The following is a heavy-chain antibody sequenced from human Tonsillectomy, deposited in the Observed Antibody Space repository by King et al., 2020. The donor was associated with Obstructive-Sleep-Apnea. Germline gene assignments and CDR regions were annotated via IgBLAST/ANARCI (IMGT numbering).Heavy chain of an antibody. Sequence: QLVQSGAEVKKPGSSGTVSCKASGGTVTTDTISWVRQAPGQGLEWMGGIIPKSGTAHYAQKCQGRVTITADASTNIVFMQLNSLRSEDTAVYYCARDLTGMDVWGQGTSVAVSS. CDR2: IIPKSGTA. CDR1: GGTVTTDT. D-gene: IGHD3-9*01. J-gene: IGHJ6*02. CDR3: ARDLTGMDV. V-gene: IGHV1-69*01.